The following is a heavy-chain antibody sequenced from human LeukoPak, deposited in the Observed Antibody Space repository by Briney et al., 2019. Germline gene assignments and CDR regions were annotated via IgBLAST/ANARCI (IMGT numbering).Heavy chain of an antibody. CDR3: ARVGSGWYYFDY. CDR1: GYTFSNYY. D-gene: IGHD6-19*01. V-gene: IGHV1-46*01. J-gene: IGHJ4*02. Sequence: ASVKVSCKASGYTFSNYYITWVRQAPGQGLEWMGIINPSGGSTSYAQKFQGRVTMTRDTSTSTVYMELSSLRSEDTAVYYCARVGSGWYYFDYWGQGTLVTVSS. CDR2: INPSGGST.